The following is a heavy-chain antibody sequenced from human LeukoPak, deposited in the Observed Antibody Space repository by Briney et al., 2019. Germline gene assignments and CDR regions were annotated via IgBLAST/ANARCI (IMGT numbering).Heavy chain of an antibody. CDR2: TSHSGST. V-gene: IGHV4-59*01. Sequence: PSETLPLTCIVSGDSISSYYWSWIRQPPGKGLEWIGYTSHSGSTNSNPSLKSRVTISVDTSKNQFSLTLSSVTAADTAVYYCARLTDYSNYVDYWGQGTLVTVSS. CDR3: ARLTDYSNYVDY. D-gene: IGHD4-11*01. CDR1: GDSISSYY. J-gene: IGHJ4*02.